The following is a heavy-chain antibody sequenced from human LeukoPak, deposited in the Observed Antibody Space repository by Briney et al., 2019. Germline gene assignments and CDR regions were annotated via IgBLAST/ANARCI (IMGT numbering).Heavy chain of an antibody. Sequence: SETLSLTCTVSGGSISSYYWSWIRQPPGKGLEWIGYIYYSGSTNYNPSLKSRVTISVDTSKNQFSLKLSSVTVADTAVYYCARAGELRLGELSRYLYDYWGQGTLVTVSS. V-gene: IGHV4-59*01. CDR1: GGSISSYY. J-gene: IGHJ4*02. CDR3: ARAGELRLGELSRYLYDY. D-gene: IGHD3-16*02. CDR2: IYYSGST.